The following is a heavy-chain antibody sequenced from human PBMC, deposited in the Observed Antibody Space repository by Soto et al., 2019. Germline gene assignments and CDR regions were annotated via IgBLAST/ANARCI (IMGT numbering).Heavy chain of an antibody. Sequence: QVQLVQSGAEVKKPGASVKVSCKASGYTFTSYGISWVRQAPGQGLEWMGWISANNGNTNYAQKLQGRVTMTTDTSTSTEYMELRSLRSDAAVVDYWARDRGSDALDYWGQGTLVTVPS. CDR1: GYTFTSYG. J-gene: IGHJ4*02. CDR2: ISANNGNT. D-gene: IGHD3-16*01. V-gene: IGHV1-18*01. CDR3: ARDRGSDALDY.